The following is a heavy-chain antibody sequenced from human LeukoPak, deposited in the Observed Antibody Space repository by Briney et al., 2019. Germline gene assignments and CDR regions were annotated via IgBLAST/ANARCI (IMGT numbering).Heavy chain of an antibody. CDR3: ARAHRAYAGQG. V-gene: IGHV1-2*02. CDR1: GYTFTGYY. CDR2: INANSGDT. J-gene: IGHJ4*02. D-gene: IGHD4-23*01. Sequence: ASVKVSCKASGYTFTGYYIHWVRQAPGQGLEWMGWINANSGDTNPAQKFQDRVTMTRDTSNSTAYMERSRLRTDETAVYYCARAHRAYAGQGWGEGTLVTVYS.